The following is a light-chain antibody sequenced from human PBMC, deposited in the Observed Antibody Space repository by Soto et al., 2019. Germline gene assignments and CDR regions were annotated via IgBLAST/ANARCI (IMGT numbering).Light chain of an antibody. CDR3: QLYSRSPRQIT. J-gene: IGKJ5*01. Sequence: EIVMTQSPATMSVSPGERATLSCXXXQSVSSNLAWYQQKPGQAPRLLIYGASTRATGIPARFSGSGSGTDCTLTISRLEPEDFAVYYCQLYSRSPRQITFGQGTRLEIK. CDR2: GAS. CDR1: QSVSSN. V-gene: IGKV3-15*01.